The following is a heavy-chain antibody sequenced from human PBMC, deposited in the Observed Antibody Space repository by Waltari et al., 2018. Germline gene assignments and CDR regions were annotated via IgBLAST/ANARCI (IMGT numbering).Heavy chain of an antibody. CDR3: AKGRVPAAAIYYFDT. CDR2: ISGTGGSA. J-gene: IGHJ4*02. CDR1: GFTFSSYA. Sequence: EVQLLESGGGLVQPGGSLRLSCAASGFTFSSYALIWVRQAPGKGPEWVSCISGTGGSAYSADSVKGRFTISRDNAENTLYLQMNSLRVEDTAMYYCAKGRVPAAAIYYFDTWGQGTLVTVSS. D-gene: IGHD2-2*01. V-gene: IGHV3-23*01.